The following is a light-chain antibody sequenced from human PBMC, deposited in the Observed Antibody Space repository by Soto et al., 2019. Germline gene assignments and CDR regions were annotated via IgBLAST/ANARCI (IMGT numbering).Light chain of an antibody. Sequence: ERVMTQSPATLSVSPGERATLSCRASQSVSFYLGWYQQKPGQAPRLFIYRASTRATGIPARFSGSGSGTEFTLTISSLQSEDFAVYYCQQRSSWPITFGPGTRLEIK. CDR1: QSVSFY. CDR3: QQRSSWPIT. V-gene: IGKV3-15*01. J-gene: IGKJ5*01. CDR2: RAS.